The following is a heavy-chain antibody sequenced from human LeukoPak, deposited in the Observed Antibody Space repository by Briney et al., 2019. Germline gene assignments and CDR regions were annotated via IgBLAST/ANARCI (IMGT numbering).Heavy chain of an antibody. CDR2: ISGSGGST. V-gene: IGHV3-23*01. D-gene: IGHD3-10*01. CDR3: ATRLLPSITMVRGVIISPDDY. CDR1: GFTFSSYA. Sequence: GGSLRLSCAPSGFTFSSYAMSWVRQAPGEGLEWVSAISGSGGSTYYADSVKGRFTIYRDNSKNTLYLQMNSLRAEDTAVYYCATRLLPSITMVRGVIISPDDYWGQGTLVTVSS. J-gene: IGHJ4*02.